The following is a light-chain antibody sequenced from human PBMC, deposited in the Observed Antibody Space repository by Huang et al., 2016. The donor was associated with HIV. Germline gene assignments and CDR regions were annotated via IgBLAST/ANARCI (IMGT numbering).Light chain of an antibody. Sequence: DIQMTQSPASQSASVGDSVALTCRAGQNITNFLNWYQEKPGKAPQLLIYATSKLLSGAPSRFRGSGSGSIFTLTINGLRPEDFGTYFCQQSYSLPFTFGPGTKVEIQ. CDR2: ATS. J-gene: IGKJ3*01. CDR3: QQSYSLPFT. CDR1: QNITNF. V-gene: IGKV1-39*01.